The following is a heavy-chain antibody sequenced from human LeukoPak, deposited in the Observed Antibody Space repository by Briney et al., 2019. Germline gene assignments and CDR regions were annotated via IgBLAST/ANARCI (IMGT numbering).Heavy chain of an antibody. J-gene: IGHJ4*02. CDR2: INHYGSEK. Sequence: GGYLRRSCAASGFTFSSYWMSWVRQAQGKGLELVATINHYGSEKYYLESVEGRFTISRDNAKHSLYLQLDSLRAEDTAVFYCARDKEVGATLLDCWGQGTLVTVSS. D-gene: IGHD1-26*01. CDR3: ARDKEVGATLLDC. V-gene: IGHV3-7*01. CDR1: GFTFSSYW.